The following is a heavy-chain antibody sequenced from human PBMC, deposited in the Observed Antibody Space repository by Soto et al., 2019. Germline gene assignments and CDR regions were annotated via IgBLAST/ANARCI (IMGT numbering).Heavy chain of an antibody. CDR2: IKEDGSEK. J-gene: IGHJ4*02. CDR1: GFTFSNYW. CDR3: SRDVVVGAKALNY. Sequence: GGSLRLSCAASGFTFSNYWMTWVRQAPGKGLECVANIKEDGSEKHYVDSVKGRFTISRDNAKNSLYLQMNSLRVEDTAVYFCSRDVVVGAKALNYWGQEALFTVSS. D-gene: IGHD2-15*01. V-gene: IGHV3-7*01.